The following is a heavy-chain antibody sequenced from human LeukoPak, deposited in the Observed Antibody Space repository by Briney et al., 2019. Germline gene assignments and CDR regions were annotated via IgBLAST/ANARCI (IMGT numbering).Heavy chain of an antibody. CDR1: GGTFSSYA. V-gene: IGHV1-69*05. CDR3: ARDGAHNWNYCFDP. Sequence: SVKVSCKASGGTFSSYAISWVGQAPGQGLEWMGRIIPIFGTANYAQKFQGRVTITTDESTSTAYMELSSLRSEDTAVYYCARDGAHNWNYCFDPWGQGTLVTVSS. CDR2: IIPIFGTA. J-gene: IGHJ5*02. D-gene: IGHD1-7*01.